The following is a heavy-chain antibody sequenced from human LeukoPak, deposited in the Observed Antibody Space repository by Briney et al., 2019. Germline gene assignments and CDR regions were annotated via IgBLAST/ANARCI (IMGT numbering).Heavy chain of an antibody. CDR3: ARDGEGSGSSWVITHDY. CDR2: IGGSGGTT. D-gene: IGHD3-10*01. V-gene: IGHV3-23*01. Sequence: GGSLRLSCAASGLTFSTYAMAWVPQAPGKGLGWVSAIGGSGGTTYTAASVKGRFTISRDNSKNTLFLQMHSLRVEDTALYYCARDGEGSGSSWVITHDYRGQGALVTVSS. J-gene: IGHJ4*02. CDR1: GLTFSTYA.